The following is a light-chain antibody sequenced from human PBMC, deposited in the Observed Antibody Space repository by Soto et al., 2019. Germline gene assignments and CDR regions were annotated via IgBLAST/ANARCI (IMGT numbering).Light chain of an antibody. CDR3: QHHSNWPPT. CDR2: YAS. CDR1: QTVHSN. V-gene: IGKV3-15*01. J-gene: IGKJ3*01. Sequence: EVVMTQSPATLSVSPEERVTLSCRASQTVHSNLAWYQQRPGQAPSLLISYASTRATGIPARFSGSGSGTEFTLTISGLQSEDSGVYYCQHHSNWPPTFGPGTKVEIK.